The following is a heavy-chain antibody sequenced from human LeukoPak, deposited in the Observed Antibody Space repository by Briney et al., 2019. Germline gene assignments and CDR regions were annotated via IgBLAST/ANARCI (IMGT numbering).Heavy chain of an antibody. Sequence: PGGSLRLSCAASGFTFSSYAMSWVRQAPGKGLEWVSAISGSGGSTYYADSVKGRFTISRDNSKNTLYLQMNSLRAEDTAVYYCAKEIYCSGGSCYPDAFDIWGQGTMVTVSS. CDR2: ISGSGGST. V-gene: IGHV3-23*01. D-gene: IGHD2-15*01. CDR3: AKEIYCSGGSCYPDAFDI. CDR1: GFTFSSYA. J-gene: IGHJ3*02.